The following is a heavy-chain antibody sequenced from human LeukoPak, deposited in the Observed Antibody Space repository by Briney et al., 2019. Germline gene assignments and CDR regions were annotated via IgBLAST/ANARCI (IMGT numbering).Heavy chain of an antibody. CDR2: INGDGTST. D-gene: IGHD2-2*01. V-gene: IGHV3-74*01. CDR3: ATWECSSTSCTNDY. CDR1: GFTFSSYC. J-gene: IGHJ4*02. Sequence: PGGSLRLSCVGSGFTFSSYCMHWVRQVPGKGLVWVSRINGDGTSTTYADSVKGRFTISRDNGRNTLYLQMNSLRAEDTAVYYCATWECSSTSCTNDYWGQGTLVTVSS.